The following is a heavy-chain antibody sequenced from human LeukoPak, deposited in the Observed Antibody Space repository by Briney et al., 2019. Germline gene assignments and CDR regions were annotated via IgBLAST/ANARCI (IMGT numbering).Heavy chain of an antibody. CDR3: AKDLVTWASGNWYFDL. V-gene: IGHV3-23*01. D-gene: IGHD2-21*02. CDR2: MSATGSDI. CDR1: GFTFSSYS. J-gene: IGHJ2*01. Sequence: GSLRLSCAASGFTFSSYSMNWVRQAPGKGLQWVSTMSATGSDIHHADSVKGRFTISRDNSKNTLYLQMNSLRAEDTAVYYCAKDLVTWASGNWYFDLWGRGTLVTVSS.